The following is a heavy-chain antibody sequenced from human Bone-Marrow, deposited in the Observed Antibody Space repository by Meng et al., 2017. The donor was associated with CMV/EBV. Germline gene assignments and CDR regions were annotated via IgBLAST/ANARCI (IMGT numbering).Heavy chain of an antibody. CDR2: IYYSGST. CDR3: ASVAAAGTVDY. V-gene: IGHV4-38-2*01. CDR1: GFTFSDYY. D-gene: IGHD6-13*01. J-gene: IGHJ4*02. Sequence: GSLRLSCAASGFTFSDYYMSWIRQPPGKGLEWIGSIYYSGSTYYNPSLKSRVTISVDTSKNQFSLKLSSVTAADTAVYYCASVAAAGTVDYWGQGTLVTVSS.